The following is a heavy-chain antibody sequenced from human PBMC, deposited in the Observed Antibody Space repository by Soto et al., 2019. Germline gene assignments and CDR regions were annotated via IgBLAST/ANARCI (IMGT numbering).Heavy chain of an antibody. Sequence: IYLVQSGPEVRKPGASVKVSCKAPGYLFSNFGISWVRQAPGQGLEWMGWISGYNDNTNYAQKFQGRVRMTTDISTSTAYMELTTLRSEDTAVYYCAKDASSWFYYYYGMDVWGQGTTVTVSS. D-gene: IGHD2-2*01. J-gene: IGHJ6*02. CDR2: ISGYNDNT. CDR1: GYLFSNFG. CDR3: AKDASSWFYYYYGMDV. V-gene: IGHV1-18*01.